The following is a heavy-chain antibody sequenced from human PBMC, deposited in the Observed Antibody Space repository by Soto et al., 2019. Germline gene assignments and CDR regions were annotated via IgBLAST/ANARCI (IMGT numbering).Heavy chain of an antibody. CDR2: ISGSDGKT. D-gene: IGHD3-3*01. CDR1: GFPFAPST. Sequence: EVQLLQSGGGLVQPGGSLTLSCGVSGFPFAPSTMSWVRQAPGKGLEWVSTISGSDGKTFYADSVKGRFSISRDTSQSTLYLQMNSLRADDTAMYYCARWSYLDYWGQGTRVTVSS. V-gene: IGHV3-23*01. CDR3: ARWSYLDY. J-gene: IGHJ4*02.